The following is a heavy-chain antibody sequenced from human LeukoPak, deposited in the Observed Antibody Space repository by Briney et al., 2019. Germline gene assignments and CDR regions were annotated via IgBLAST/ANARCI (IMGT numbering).Heavy chain of an antibody. J-gene: IGHJ4*02. D-gene: IGHD3-22*01. CDR2: ISSTGSAI. Sequence: GGSLRLSCAGFGFTFRSYEMNWVRQAPGKGLEWISYISSTGSAIYYADSVKGRFTISRDNAKNSLYLQMNCLRAEDTAVYYCPRVFSYYTYSFDYWGQGTLVTVSS. V-gene: IGHV3-48*03. CDR3: PRVFSYYTYSFDY. CDR1: GFTFRSYE.